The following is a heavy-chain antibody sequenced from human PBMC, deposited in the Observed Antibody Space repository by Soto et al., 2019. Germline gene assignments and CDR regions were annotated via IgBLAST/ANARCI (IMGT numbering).Heavy chain of an antibody. J-gene: IGHJ4*02. D-gene: IGHD6-13*01. CDR1: GYSFAGYW. CDR3: ARQIYDSGTGPNFQYYFDS. V-gene: IGHV5-10-1*01. Sequence: PGASLKISCKGSGYSFAGYWITWVRQKPGKGLEWMGRIDPSDSQTYYSPSFRGHVTISATKSITTVFLQWSSLRASDTAMYYCARQIYDSGTGPNFQYYFDSWGQGTPVTVSS. CDR2: IDPSDSQT.